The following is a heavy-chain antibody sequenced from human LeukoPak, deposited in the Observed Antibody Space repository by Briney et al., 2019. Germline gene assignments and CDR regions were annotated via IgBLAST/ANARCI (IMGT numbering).Heavy chain of an antibody. CDR2: ISAYNGNT. D-gene: IGHD5-18*01. CDR1: GYTFTSYG. J-gene: IGHJ6*03. Sequence: ASVKVSCKASGYTFTSYGISWVRQAPGQGLEWMGWISAYNGNTNYAQKLQGRVTITRNTSISTAYMELSSLRSEDTAVYYCARVLRGYSYGLYYYYYMDVWGKGTTVTVSS. CDR3: ARVLRGYSYGLYYYYYMDV. V-gene: IGHV1-18*01.